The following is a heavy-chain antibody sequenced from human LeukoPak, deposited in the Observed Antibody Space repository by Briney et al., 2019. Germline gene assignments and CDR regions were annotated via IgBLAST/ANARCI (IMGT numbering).Heavy chain of an antibody. CDR3: ARVARSYGSGSSQDY. CDR1: GYTFTSYY. D-gene: IGHD3-10*01. CDR2: INPSGGST. Sequence: ASVKVSCKASGYTFTSYYMHWVRQAPGQGLEWMGIINPSGGSTSYAQKFQGRVTMTRDTSMSTVYMELSSLRSEDTAVYYCARVARSYGSGSSQDYWGQGTLVTVSS. J-gene: IGHJ4*02. V-gene: IGHV1-46*01.